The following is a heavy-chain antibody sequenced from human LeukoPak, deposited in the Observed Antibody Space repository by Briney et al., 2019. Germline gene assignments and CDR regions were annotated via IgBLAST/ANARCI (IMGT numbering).Heavy chain of an antibody. CDR2: INPNSGGT. J-gene: IGHJ3*02. D-gene: IGHD6-6*01. CDR1: GYTFTGYY. V-gene: IGHV1-2*02. CDR3: ARDKSLILYSSSAFDI. Sequence: ASVKVSCKASGYTFTGYYMHWVRQAPGQGLEWMGWINPNSGGTNYAQKFQGRVTMTRDTSISTAYMELSRLRSDDTAVYYCARDKSLILYSSSAFDIWGPRTMVTVSS.